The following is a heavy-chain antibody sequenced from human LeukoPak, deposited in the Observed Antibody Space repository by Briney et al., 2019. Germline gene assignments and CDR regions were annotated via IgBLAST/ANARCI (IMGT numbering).Heavy chain of an antibody. Sequence: PGGSLRLSCAASGFTFNDYFMSWIRQAPGKGLECVSYISSSGSGRYYADSVRGRFSISRDNAKNSVDLQMNSLRAEDTAVYYCARDGDTSGYYYDWYFDLWGRGTLVTVSS. CDR3: ARDGDTSGYYYDWYFDL. J-gene: IGHJ2*01. V-gene: IGHV3-11*04. D-gene: IGHD3-22*01. CDR1: GFTFNDYF. CDR2: ISSSGSGR.